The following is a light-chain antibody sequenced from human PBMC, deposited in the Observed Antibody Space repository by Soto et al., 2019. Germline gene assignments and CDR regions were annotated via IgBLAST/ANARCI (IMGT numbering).Light chain of an antibody. J-gene: IGKJ1*01. CDR2: AAS. CDR3: QQSYGTPWT. Sequence: DIHMTQSPSSLCASVGDRVTIACRASQSVSSSLNWYQQTPGKAPQLLIYAASSLHSGVTSRFSASGSGTDFTLTIRSLQPEDFATYYCQQSYGTPWTFGQGTKVEIK. CDR1: QSVSSS. V-gene: IGKV1-39*01.